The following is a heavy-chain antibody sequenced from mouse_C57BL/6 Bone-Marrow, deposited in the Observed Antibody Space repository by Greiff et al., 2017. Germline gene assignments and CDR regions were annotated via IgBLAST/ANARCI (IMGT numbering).Heavy chain of an antibody. CDR3: ARTAGYYAYYARDD. J-gene: IGHJ4*01. CDR1: GYTFTDYY. V-gene: IGHV1-26*01. D-gene: IGHD2-3*01. CDR2: INPNNGGT. Sequence: VQLQQSGPELVKPGASVKISCKASGYTFTDYYMNWVKQSHGKSLEWIGDINPNNGGTSYNQKFKGKATLTVDKSSSTAYMELRSLTSEDSAVYYCARTAGYYAYYARDDWGQGTSVTVSS.